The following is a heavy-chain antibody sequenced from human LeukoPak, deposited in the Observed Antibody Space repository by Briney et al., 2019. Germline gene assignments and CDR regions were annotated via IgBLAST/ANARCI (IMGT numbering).Heavy chain of an antibody. CDR1: VGSISSSSYY. V-gene: IGHV4-39*07. J-gene: IGHJ4*02. Sequence: SETLSLTCTVSVGSISSSSYYWGWIRQPPGKGLEWIGSIYYSGSTYYNPSLKSRVTISVDTSKNQFSLKLSSVTAADTAVYYCAREEELWLNRRRYFDYWGQGTLVTVSS. CDR3: AREEELWLNRRRYFDY. D-gene: IGHD5-18*01. CDR2: IYYSGST.